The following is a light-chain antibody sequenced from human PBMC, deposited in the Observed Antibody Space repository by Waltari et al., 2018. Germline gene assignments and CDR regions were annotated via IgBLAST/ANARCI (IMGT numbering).Light chain of an antibody. CDR2: DAS. Sequence: ELVLTHSPATLSLSPGERATLSCRASQSVSSYLAWYQQKPGQAPRLLIYDASNRATGIPARFSGTGSGTDFTLTISILEPEDFAVYYCQQRSNWPRSTFGQGTRLEIK. CDR1: QSVSSY. V-gene: IGKV3-11*01. CDR3: QQRSNWPRST. J-gene: IGKJ5*01.